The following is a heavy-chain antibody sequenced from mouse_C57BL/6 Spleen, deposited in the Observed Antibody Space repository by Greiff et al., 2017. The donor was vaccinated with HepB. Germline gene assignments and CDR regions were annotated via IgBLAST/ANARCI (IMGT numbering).Heavy chain of an antibody. D-gene: IGHD1-1*01. CDR3: ARDPSFITTPMDY. CDR2: ISDGGSYT. Sequence: EVQGVESGGGLVKPGGSLKLSCAASGFTFSSYAMSWVRQTPEKRLEWVATISDGGSYTYYPDNVKGRFTISRDNAKNNLYLQMSHLKSEDTAMYYCARDPSFITTPMDYWGQGTSVTVSS. V-gene: IGHV5-4*01. CDR1: GFTFSSYA. J-gene: IGHJ4*01.